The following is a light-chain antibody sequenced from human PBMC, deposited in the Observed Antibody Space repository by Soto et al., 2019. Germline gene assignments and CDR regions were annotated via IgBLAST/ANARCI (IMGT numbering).Light chain of an antibody. V-gene: IGKV3-15*01. Sequence: EIVISPSPATLSVSPEERATLSCSASQSVSSNSAWYQHNPAQAPSRLIYGTSTRATGIPARFSGSGSGTQFIPTISSLQSEYFAVYYCQHYNVWPRTFGQGTKVDNK. CDR2: GTS. CDR1: QSVSSN. J-gene: IGKJ1*01. CDR3: QHYNVWPRT.